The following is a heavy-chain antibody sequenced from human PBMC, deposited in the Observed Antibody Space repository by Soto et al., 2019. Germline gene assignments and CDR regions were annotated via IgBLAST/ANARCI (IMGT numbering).Heavy chain of an antibody. CDR1: GYTFTSYG. V-gene: IGHV1-18*01. CDR3: ARDGPLTIFGVVTPNWFDP. D-gene: IGHD3-3*01. J-gene: IGHJ5*02. CDR2: ISAYNGNT. Sequence: ASVKVSCKASGYTFTSYGISWVRQAPGQGLERMGWISAYNGNTNYAQKLQGRVTMTTDTSTSTAYMELRSLRSDDTAVYYCARDGPLTIFGVVTPNWFDPWGQGTLVTVSS.